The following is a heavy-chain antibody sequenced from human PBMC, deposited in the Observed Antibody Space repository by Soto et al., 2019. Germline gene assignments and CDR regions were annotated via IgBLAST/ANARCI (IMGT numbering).Heavy chain of an antibody. J-gene: IGHJ4*02. CDR3: APDRSFAVITVVIAQELLDY. Sequence: GASVKVSCKASGCTFTTSAVQWVRQARGQRLEWIGWIVVDRTNPNSTQRLHEKVTLIRDMPTNTAYVDLSSLRSEDTAVSYCAPDRSFAVITVVIAQELLDYWGQGTLVTVSS. CDR1: GCTFTTSA. V-gene: IGHV1-58*01. CDR2: IVVDRTNP. D-gene: IGHD1-20*01.